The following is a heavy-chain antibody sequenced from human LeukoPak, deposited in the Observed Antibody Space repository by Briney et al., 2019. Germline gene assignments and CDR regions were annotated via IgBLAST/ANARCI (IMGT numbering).Heavy chain of an antibody. CDR1: GGSFSGYY. Sequence: SETLSLTCAVYGGSFSGYYWSWIRQPPGKGLEWIGEINHSGSTNYNPSLKSRVTISVDTSKNQSSLKLSSVTAADTAVYYCARGSLGIQLWFEYNWFDPWGQGTLVTVSS. CDR2: INHSGST. J-gene: IGHJ5*02. D-gene: IGHD5-18*01. V-gene: IGHV4-34*01. CDR3: ARGSLGIQLWFEYNWFDP.